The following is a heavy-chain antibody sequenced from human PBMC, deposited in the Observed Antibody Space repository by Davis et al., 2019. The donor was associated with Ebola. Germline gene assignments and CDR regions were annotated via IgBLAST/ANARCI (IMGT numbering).Heavy chain of an antibody. V-gene: IGHV3-23*01. CDR3: VKGIVGTAKVY. J-gene: IGHJ4*02. CDR1: AFTFSNYA. D-gene: IGHD1-26*01. CDR2: ISGNGLST. Sequence: PGGSLRLSCAASAFTFSNYAMNWVRQAPGKGLEWVSAISGNGLSTDYADSVKGRFTISRDNSKNTLYLQMSSLRAEDTAVYYCVKGIVGTAKVYWGQGTLVTVSS.